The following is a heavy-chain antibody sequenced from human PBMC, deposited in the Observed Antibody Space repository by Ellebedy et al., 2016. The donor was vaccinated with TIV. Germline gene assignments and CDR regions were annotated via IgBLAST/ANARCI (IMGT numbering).Heavy chain of an antibody. CDR1: GGSLSSTRYY. Sequence: MPSETLSLTCSVSGGSLSSTRYYWAWIRQPPGKGLEYIGSVYYSGSPYYSPSFKSRVTLSAGTSKNQFSLNLRTATAADTAVYYCARTDPWQPIDDWGQGILVSVSS. J-gene: IGHJ4*02. CDR3: ARTDPWQPIDD. CDR2: VYYSGSP. D-gene: IGHD2-21*02. V-gene: IGHV4-39*01.